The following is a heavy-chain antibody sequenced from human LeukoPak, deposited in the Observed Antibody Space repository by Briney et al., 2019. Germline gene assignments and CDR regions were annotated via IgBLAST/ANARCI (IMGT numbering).Heavy chain of an antibody. CDR2: MSFDVNNK. Sequence: GGPLRLSCVTSGFTFSSYAFHWVRQAPGKGLEWVATMSFDVNNKYYADSVRGRFTISRDNSKNTLYLQMNSLGAEDTAVYSCARGYCTSSSCCNDYWGQGTLVTVSS. D-gene: IGHD2-2*01. V-gene: IGHV3-30*04. CDR1: GFTFSSYA. CDR3: ARGYCTSSSCCNDY. J-gene: IGHJ4*02.